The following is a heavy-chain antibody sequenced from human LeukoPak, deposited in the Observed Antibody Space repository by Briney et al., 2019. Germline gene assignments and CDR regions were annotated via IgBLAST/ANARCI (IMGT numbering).Heavy chain of an antibody. Sequence: GGSLRLSCAASGFTFSSYSMNWVRQAPGKGLEWVSSISSSSYIYYADSVKGRFTISRDNAKNSLYLQMNSLRAEDTAVYYCASDIVATISGMDVWGQGTTVTVSS. CDR2: ISSSSYI. J-gene: IGHJ6*02. D-gene: IGHD5-12*01. V-gene: IGHV3-21*01. CDR1: GFTFSSYS. CDR3: ASDIVATISGMDV.